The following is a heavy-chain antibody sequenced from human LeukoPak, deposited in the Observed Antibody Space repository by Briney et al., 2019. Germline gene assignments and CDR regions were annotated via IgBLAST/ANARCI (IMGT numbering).Heavy chain of an antibody. D-gene: IGHD6-13*01. CDR2: IYHSGST. CDR3: ARDVAAAGQGNAFDI. CDR1: GGSISSGSYY. J-gene: IGHJ3*02. Sequence: SQTLSLTCTVSGGSISSGSYYWSWIRQPPGKGLEWIGEIYHSGSTNYNPSLKSRVTISVDKSKNQFSLKLSSVTAADTAVYYCARDVAAAGQGNAFDIWGQGTMVTVSS. V-gene: IGHV4-39*07.